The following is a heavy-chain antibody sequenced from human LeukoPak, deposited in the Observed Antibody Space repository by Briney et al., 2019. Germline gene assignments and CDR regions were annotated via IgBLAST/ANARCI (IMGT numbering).Heavy chain of an antibody. J-gene: IGHJ1*01. CDR3: ARPLGSGPQYFQH. Sequence: GESLKISCKGSGYNFTNYWIAWVRQMPGKGLEWMGIIHPDDSHTRYSPSFQGQVTISADKSISTAYLQWSSLKASDTAMYYRARPLGSGPQYFQHWGQGTLVTVSS. D-gene: IGHD2-15*01. CDR2: IHPDDSHT. V-gene: IGHV5-51*01. CDR1: GYNFTNYW.